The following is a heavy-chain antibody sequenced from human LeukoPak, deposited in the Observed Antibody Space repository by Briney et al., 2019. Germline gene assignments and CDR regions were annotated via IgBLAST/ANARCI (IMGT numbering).Heavy chain of an antibody. CDR1: GFTFSSYA. CDR3: AKSYSRVVRGVEFDY. J-gene: IGHJ4*02. D-gene: IGHD3-10*01. CDR2: ISGSGGST. V-gene: IGHV3-23*01. Sequence: GGSLRLSCAASGFTFSSYAMSWVRQAPGKGLEWVSAISGSGGSTYYAASVKGRFTISRDNSKNTLYLQMNSLRAEDTAVYYCAKSYSRVVRGVEFDYWGQGTLVTVSS.